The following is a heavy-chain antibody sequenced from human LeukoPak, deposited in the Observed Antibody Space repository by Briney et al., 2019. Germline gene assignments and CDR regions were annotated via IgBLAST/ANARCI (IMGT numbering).Heavy chain of an antibody. J-gene: IGHJ4*02. CDR2: ISAYNGNT. CDR1: GYTFTSYG. V-gene: IGHV1-18*01. Sequence: ASVKVSCKASGYTFTSYGISWVRQAPGQGLEWMGWISAYNGNTNYAQKLQGRVTMTTDTSTSTAYMELRSLRSDDTAVYYCARADPLGYCSGGSCYSAQGFDYWGQGTLVTVSS. D-gene: IGHD2-15*01. CDR3: ARADPLGYCSGGSCYSAQGFDY.